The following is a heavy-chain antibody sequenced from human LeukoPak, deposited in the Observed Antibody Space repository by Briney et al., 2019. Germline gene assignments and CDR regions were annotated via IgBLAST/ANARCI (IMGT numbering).Heavy chain of an antibody. D-gene: IGHD2-2*01. V-gene: IGHV1-8*01. J-gene: IGHJ6*02. CDR3: ARGPVSTHGMDV. CDR1: GYTFTSYD. CDR2: KNPNSGRT. Sequence: GASVKVSCKASGYTFTSYDINWVRQATGQGLEWMGWKNPNSGRTGFAQKFQGRLTMTTNTSISTAYMELSSLTSEDTAVYHCARGPVSTHGMDVWGQGTTVTVSS.